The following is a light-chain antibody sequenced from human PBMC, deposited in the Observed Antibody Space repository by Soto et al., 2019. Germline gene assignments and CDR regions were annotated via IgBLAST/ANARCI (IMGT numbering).Light chain of an antibody. V-gene: IGKV1-39*01. J-gene: IGKJ1*01. CDR3: QQSYTTPRT. Sequence: DIQMTQSPSSLSASIGDSVTITCRAGQTIIGYLNWYQQKPGKAPRLLINAASNLQSGVPSRFRGSGSETDFTLTITSLQPEDFATYYCQQSYTTPRTFGQGTKVEIQ. CDR1: QTIIGY. CDR2: AAS.